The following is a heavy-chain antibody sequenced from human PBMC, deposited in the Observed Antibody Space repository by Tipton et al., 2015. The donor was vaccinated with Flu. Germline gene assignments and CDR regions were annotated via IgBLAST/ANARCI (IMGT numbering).Heavy chain of an antibody. D-gene: IGHD5-12*01. V-gene: IGHV4-39*01. J-gene: IGHJ5*02. CDR2: FYFGGNT. CDR3: ARQALVRDIDTYNWFDP. CDR1: GDSINSGGFP. Sequence: TLSLTCTVSGDSINSGGFPRGWIPPPPGRGLEWIGAFYFGGNTYYPPPLKRRVTISGDTSKNQFSRRLNSVTAADTAIYYCARQALVRDIDTYNWFDPWGQGTLVTVSS.